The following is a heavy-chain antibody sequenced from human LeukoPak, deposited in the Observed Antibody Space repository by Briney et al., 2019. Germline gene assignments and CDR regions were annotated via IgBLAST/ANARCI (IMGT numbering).Heavy chain of an antibody. D-gene: IGHD3-3*01. J-gene: IGHJ4*02. CDR3: ARTYYDFWSGSPGPYYFDY. Sequence: PSETLSLTCTVSGGSISSYYWSWIRQPPGKGLEWIGYIYYSGSTNYNPSLKSRVTISVDTSKNQFSLKLSSVTAADTAVYYCARTYYDFWSGSPGPYYFDYWGQGTLVTVSS. CDR1: GGSISSYY. V-gene: IGHV4-59*01. CDR2: IYYSGST.